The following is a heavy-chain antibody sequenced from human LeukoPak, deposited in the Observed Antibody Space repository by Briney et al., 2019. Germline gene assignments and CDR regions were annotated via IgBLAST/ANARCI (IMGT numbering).Heavy chain of an antibody. V-gene: IGHV4-61*02. D-gene: IGHD6-19*01. Sequence: SQTLSLTCTVSGGSISGGSYYWSWIRQPAGKGLEWIGRIYTSGSTNYNPSLKSRVTISVDTSKNQFSLKLSSVTAADTAVYYCARDTTPSGWYFLDYWGQGTLVTVSS. J-gene: IGHJ4*02. CDR1: GGSISGGSYY. CDR2: IYTSGST. CDR3: ARDTTPSGWYFLDY.